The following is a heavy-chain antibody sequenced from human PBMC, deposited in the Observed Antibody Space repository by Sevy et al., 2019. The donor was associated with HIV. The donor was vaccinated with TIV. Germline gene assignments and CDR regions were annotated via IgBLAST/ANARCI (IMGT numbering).Heavy chain of an antibody. V-gene: IGHV3-7*01. D-gene: IGHD1-1*01. CDR2: INQDGSEK. CDR1: GFTFSNYW. CDR3: PREQKPGPNPASLDS. J-gene: IGHJ5*01. Sequence: GGSLRLSCAASGFTFSNYWMSWVRQAPGKGLECVANINQDGSEKYYLDSVKGRFIVSRDNAKNSLYLQMNSLRAEDSAVNTWPREQKPGPNPASLDSWGKETL.